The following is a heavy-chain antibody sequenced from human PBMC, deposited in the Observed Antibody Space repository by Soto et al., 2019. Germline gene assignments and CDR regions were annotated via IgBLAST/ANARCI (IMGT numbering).Heavy chain of an antibody. J-gene: IGHJ4*02. CDR2: VYYSGST. CDR3: ASYDTSGYYSGFDS. Sequence: PSETLSLTCTVSGGSISSGDYYWNWIRQPPGKGLEWIGNVYYSGSTYYNPSLESRVTISVDTSKNQFSLKLRSVTAADTAVYYCASYDTSGYYSGFDSWGQGTLVTVSS. D-gene: IGHD3-22*01. CDR1: GGSISSGDYY. V-gene: IGHV4-30-4*01.